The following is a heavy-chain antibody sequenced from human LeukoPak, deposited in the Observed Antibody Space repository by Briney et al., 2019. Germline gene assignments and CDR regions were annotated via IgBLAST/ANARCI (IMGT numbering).Heavy chain of an antibody. CDR3: ARVPIAARPDY. D-gene: IGHD6-6*01. CDR2: ISSSSSTI. Sequence: LGGPLRLSCAASGFTFSSYSINWVRQAPGKGLGWVSYISSSSSTIYYADSVKGRFTISRDNAKNSLYLQMNSLRAEDTAVYYCARVPIAARPDYWGQGTLVTVSS. V-gene: IGHV3-48*01. J-gene: IGHJ4*02. CDR1: GFTFSSYS.